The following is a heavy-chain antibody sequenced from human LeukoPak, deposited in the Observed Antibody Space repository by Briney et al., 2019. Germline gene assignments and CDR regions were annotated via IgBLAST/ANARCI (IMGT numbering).Heavy chain of an antibody. CDR3: ARGGTNYYYMDV. CDR2: IRYDGSNK. Sequence: QPGGSLRLSCAASGFTFSSYGMHWVRQAPGKGLEWVAFIRYDGSNKYYADSVKGRFTISRDNSENTLYLQLNSLRAEDTALYYCARGGTNYYYMDVWGKGTTVTVSS. CDR1: GFTFSSYG. D-gene: IGHD3-10*01. J-gene: IGHJ6*03. V-gene: IGHV3-30*02.